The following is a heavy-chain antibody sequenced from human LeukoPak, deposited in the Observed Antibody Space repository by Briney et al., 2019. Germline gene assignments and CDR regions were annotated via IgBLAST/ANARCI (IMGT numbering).Heavy chain of an antibody. Sequence: SGPTLVNPTQTLTLTCTFSGFSLSTSGVGVGWIRQPPGKALEWLALIYWDDDKRYSPSLKSRLTVTKDTSKNQVVLTMTNIDPVDTATYYCAHRYGLGYFDYWGQGTLVTVSS. V-gene: IGHV2-5*02. CDR3: AHRYGLGYFDY. J-gene: IGHJ4*02. CDR1: GFSLSTSGVG. D-gene: IGHD4-17*01. CDR2: IYWDDDK.